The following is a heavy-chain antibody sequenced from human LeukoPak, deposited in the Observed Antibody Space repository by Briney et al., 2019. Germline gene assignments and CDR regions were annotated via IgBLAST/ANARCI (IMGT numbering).Heavy chain of an antibody. D-gene: IGHD1-26*01. V-gene: IGHV3-72*01. CDR2: SRNKANSYTT. CDR1: GFTFSDHY. CDR3: ARDSSGSYRYSHL. J-gene: IGHJ5*02. Sequence: GGSLRLSCAASGFTFSDHYIDWVRQAPGKGLQWVGRSRNKANSYTTEYAASVKGRFIISRDDSESSLYLQMNSLTAEDTAVYYCARDSSGSYRYSHLWGQGTLVTVSS.